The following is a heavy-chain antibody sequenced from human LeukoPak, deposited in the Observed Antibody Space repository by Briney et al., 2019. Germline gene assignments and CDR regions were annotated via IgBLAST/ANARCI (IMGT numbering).Heavy chain of an antibody. CDR3: ARSSGRTAVTYVDY. CDR1: GFTVSSNY. CDR2: ISVGGST. Sequence: GGSLRLACAASGFTVSSNYMSWVRQAPGRGLGWVSVISVGGSTYYADSVKGRFSISRDNSKNAVSILMNSLRVEDAAVYYCARSSGRTAVTYVDYWGQGTLVTVSS. J-gene: IGHJ4*02. V-gene: IGHV3-66*01. D-gene: IGHD4-17*01.